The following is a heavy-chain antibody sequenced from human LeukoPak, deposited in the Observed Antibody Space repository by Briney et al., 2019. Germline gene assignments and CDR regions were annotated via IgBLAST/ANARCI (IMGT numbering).Heavy chain of an antibody. CDR3: ARGPELLLRGLDY. J-gene: IGHJ4*02. V-gene: IGHV4-61*02. CDR2: IYTSGST. D-gene: IGHD3-22*01. CDR1: GGSISSGGYY. Sequence: SETLSLTCTVSGGSISSGGYYWSWIRQPPGKGLEWIGRIYTSGSTNYNPSLKSRVTISVDKSKNQFSLKLNSVTAADTAVYYCARGPELLLRGLDYWGQGTLVTVSS.